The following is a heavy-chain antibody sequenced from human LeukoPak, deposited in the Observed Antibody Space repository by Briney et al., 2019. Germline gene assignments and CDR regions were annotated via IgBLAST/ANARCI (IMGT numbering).Heavy chain of an antibody. CDR3: APMVPVDTAMVTLPFTY. Sequence: GASVKVSCKVSGYTLTELSMHWVRQAPGKGLEWMGGFDPEDGETIYAQKFQGRVTMTEDTSTDTAYMELSSLRSEETAVYYCAPMVPVDTAMVTLPFTYGGQGTLVTVSS. D-gene: IGHD5-18*01. V-gene: IGHV1-24*01. CDR2: FDPEDGET. CDR1: GYTLTELS. J-gene: IGHJ4*02.